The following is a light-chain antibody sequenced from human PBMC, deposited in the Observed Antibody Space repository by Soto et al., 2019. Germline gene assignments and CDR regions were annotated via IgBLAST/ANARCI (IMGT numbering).Light chain of an antibody. CDR1: SNDVGAYNY. J-gene: IGLJ1*01. CDR2: EVS. CDR3: SSYTSSITLV. V-gene: IGLV2-14*01. Sequence: LTQPASVSGSPGQSITISCTGTSNDVGAYNYVSWFQQHPGKAPKLMIYEVSNRPSGVSNRFSGSKSGNTASLTISGLQAEDEADYYCSSYTSSITLVFGTGTKVTVL.